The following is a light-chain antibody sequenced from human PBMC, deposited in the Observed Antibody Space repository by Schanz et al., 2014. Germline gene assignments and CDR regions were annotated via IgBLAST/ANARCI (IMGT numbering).Light chain of an antibody. CDR2: TND. Sequence: QSVLTQPPSASGTPGQRVTISCSGGSSNIRSNTVTWYQQLPGAAPKLLIHTNDQRPSGVPDRISGSKSGTSASLAISGLQSEDEADYFCGTWDTSLTVVMFGAGTKLTVL. CDR3: GTWDTSLTVVM. J-gene: IGLJ3*02. V-gene: IGLV1-44*01. CDR1: SSNIRSNT.